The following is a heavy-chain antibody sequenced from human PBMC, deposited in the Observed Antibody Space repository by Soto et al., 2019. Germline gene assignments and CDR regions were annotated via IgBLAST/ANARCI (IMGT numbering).Heavy chain of an antibody. D-gene: IGHD2-15*01. CDR1: GGTFSSYA. CDR3: VRVVAIPDYPDN. CDR2: IVPIVDTS. J-gene: IGHJ4*02. V-gene: IGHV1-69*13. Sequence: SVKVSCKTSGGTFSSYAISWVRQAPGQGLEWMGGIVPIVDTSTYAQKFQGRVTITADESTSTVYMELSSLRSDDTAVYYCVRVVAIPDYPDNWGQGTLVTVSS.